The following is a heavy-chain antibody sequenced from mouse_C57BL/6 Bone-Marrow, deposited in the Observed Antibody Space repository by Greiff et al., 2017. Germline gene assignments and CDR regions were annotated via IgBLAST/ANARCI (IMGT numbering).Heavy chain of an antibody. V-gene: IGHV1-15*01. J-gene: IGHJ4*01. D-gene: IGHD1-1*01. CDR2: IDPETGGT. CDR1: GYTFTDYE. Sequence: VQLVESGAELVRPGASVTLSCKASGYTFTDYEMHWVKQTPVHGLEWIGAIDPETGGTAYNQKFKGKAILTAAKSSSTAYMELRSLTSEDSAVYYCTRRIYYYGSSYRAMDYWGQGTSVTVSS. CDR3: TRRIYYYGSSYRAMDY.